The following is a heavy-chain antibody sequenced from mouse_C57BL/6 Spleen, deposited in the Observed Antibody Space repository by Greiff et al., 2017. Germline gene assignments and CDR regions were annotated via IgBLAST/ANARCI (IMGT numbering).Heavy chain of an antibody. CDR3: ASPIYYSNGFDY. CDR1: GYTFTSYW. D-gene: IGHD2-5*01. J-gene: IGHJ2*01. Sequence: QVQLQQPGAELVKPGASVKLSCKASGYTFTSYWMQWVKQRPGQGLEWIGEIDPSDSYTNYNQKFKGKATLTVDTSSSTAYMKLSSLTSEDSAVYYCASPIYYSNGFDYWGQGTTLTVSS. V-gene: IGHV1-50*01. CDR2: IDPSDSYT.